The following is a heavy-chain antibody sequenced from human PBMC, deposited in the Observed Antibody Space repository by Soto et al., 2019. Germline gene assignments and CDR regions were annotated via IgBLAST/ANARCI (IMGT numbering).Heavy chain of an antibody. CDR2: MHHSGST. Sequence: PSETLSLTCAVSGYSISSGYYWGWIRQPPGMGLEWIATMHHSGSTYYNPSLKSRVTISLDTSKNQFSLNLRSVTAADTAVYYCAQNWGTGYYYFGLDVWGQGTTVTVSS. CDR3: AQNWGTGYYYFGLDV. D-gene: IGHD1-1*01. CDR1: GYSISSGYY. V-gene: IGHV4-38-2*01. J-gene: IGHJ6*02.